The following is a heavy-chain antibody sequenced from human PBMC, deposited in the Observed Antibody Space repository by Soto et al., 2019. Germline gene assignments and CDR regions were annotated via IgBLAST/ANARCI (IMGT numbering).Heavy chain of an antibody. CDR2: MNPDSANT. Sequence: QVQLVQSGAEVKQPGASVKVSCRTSGYTFSDYDISWVRHAFGQRLEWIGWMNPDSANTGYAQKFQGRVTMTRDTSRAKAHMELNSLKSEGTSIYYCARDLRNELLSDFWGPGTQGTVSS. V-gene: IGHV1-8*01. CDR3: ARDLRNELLSDF. J-gene: IGHJ4*02. D-gene: IGHD3-10*01. CDR1: GYTFSDYD.